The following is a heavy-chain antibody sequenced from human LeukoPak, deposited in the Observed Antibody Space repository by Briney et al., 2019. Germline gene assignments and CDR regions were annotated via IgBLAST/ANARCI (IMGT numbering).Heavy chain of an antibody. CDR3: ARVVDYEGAFDI. CDR2: IYYSGST. CDR1: GGSISSYY. Sequence: ASETLSLTCTVSGGSISSYYCSWIRQPPGKGLEWIGYIYYSGSTNYNPSLKSRVTISVDTSNNQFSLKLSSVTAADTAVYYCARVVDYEGAFDIWGQGTMVTVSS. J-gene: IGHJ3*02. D-gene: IGHD4-17*01. V-gene: IGHV4-59*01.